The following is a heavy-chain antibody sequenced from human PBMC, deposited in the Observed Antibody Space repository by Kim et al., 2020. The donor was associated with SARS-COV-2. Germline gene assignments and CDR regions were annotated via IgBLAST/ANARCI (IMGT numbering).Heavy chain of an antibody. CDR3: TVRGELLHYYYYGMDV. Sequence: ASVKVSCKASGYTFTSYDINWVRQATGQGLEWMGWMNPNIGNTGYAQKFQGRVTMTRNTSISTAYMELSSLRSEDTAVYYCTVRGELLHYYYYGMDVWGQGTTVTVSS. V-gene: IGHV1-8*01. J-gene: IGHJ6*02. D-gene: IGHD3-10*01. CDR1: GYTFTSYD. CDR2: MNPNIGNT.